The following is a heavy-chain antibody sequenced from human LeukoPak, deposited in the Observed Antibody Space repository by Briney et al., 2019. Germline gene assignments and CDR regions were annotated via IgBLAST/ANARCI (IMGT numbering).Heavy chain of an antibody. V-gene: IGHV4-4*07. CDR2: IYSTGST. CDR3: AREGYSNTLSYYANFGH. CDR1: GGSISNYY. D-gene: IGHD3-10*01. J-gene: IGHJ4*02. Sequence: PSETLSLTCTVSGGSISNYYWNWIRQSAGKGLEWIGRIYSTGSTNYNPSLKSRVTMSVDTSKNQFSLKLNSVTAADTAVYYCAREGYSNTLSYYANFGHWGQGTLVTVSS.